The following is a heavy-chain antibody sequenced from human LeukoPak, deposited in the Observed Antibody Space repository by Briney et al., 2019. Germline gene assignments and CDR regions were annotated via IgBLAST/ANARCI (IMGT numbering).Heavy chain of an antibody. J-gene: IGHJ4*02. CDR2: IYYSGST. D-gene: IGHD6-6*01. V-gene: IGHV4-39*07. CDR1: GGSISSSSYY. CDR3: ARWRRMGSSPRFDY. Sequence: SETLSLTCTVSGGSISSSSYYWGWIRQPPGKGLEWIGSIYYSGSTYYNPSPKSRVTISVDTSKNQFSLKLSSVTAADTAMYYCARWRRMGSSPRFDYWGQGTLVTVSS.